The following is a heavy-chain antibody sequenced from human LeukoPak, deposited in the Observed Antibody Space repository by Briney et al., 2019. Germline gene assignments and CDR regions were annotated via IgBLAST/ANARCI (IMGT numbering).Heavy chain of an antibody. CDR1: GYSISSGYY. J-gene: IGHJ4*02. V-gene: IGHV4-38-2*01. Sequence: SETLSLACAVSGYSISSGYYWGWIRQPPGKGLEWIGSIYHSGSTYDNPSLKSRVIMSVDTSKNQFSLKLTSVTAADTAVYYCARVGVVRGVDYWGQGTLVTVSS. CDR2: IYHSGST. CDR3: ARVGVVRGVDY. D-gene: IGHD3-10*01.